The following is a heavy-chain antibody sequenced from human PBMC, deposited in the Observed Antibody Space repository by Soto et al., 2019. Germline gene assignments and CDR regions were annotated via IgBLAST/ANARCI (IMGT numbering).Heavy chain of an antibody. CDR3: ARVVYSHGCLFAY. CDR1: GFIFGNFW. CDR2: IKQDGSEK. Sequence: GGSLRLSCAASGFIFGNFWMSWVRQAPGKGLEWVANIKQDGSEKYYVDSVKGRFTLSRDNAKNSLHLQMNSLKAEDTAMYLWARVVYSHGCLFAYWAQRTSVPVSS. D-gene: IGHD5-12*01. J-gene: IGHJ4*01. V-gene: IGHV3-7*01.